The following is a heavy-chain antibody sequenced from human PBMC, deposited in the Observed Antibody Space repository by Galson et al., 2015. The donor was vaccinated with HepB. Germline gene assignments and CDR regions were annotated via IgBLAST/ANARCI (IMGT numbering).Heavy chain of an antibody. D-gene: IGHD6-13*01. V-gene: IGHV1-69*13. CDR2: IIPIFGTA. Sequence: SVKVSCKASGGTFSSYAISWVRQAPGQGLEWMGGIIPIFGTANYAQKFQGRVTITADESTSTAYMELSSLRSEDTAVYYCARDLYSSSWYWVWFDPWGQGTLVTVSS. CDR1: GGTFSSYA. J-gene: IGHJ5*02. CDR3: ARDLYSSSWYWVWFDP.